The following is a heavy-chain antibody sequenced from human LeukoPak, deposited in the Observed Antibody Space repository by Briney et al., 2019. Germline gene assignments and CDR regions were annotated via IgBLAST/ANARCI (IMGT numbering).Heavy chain of an antibody. CDR2: IHPTSGGT. V-gene: IGHV1-2*02. J-gene: IGHJ5*02. CDR3: ARDRTALAVVPATYNWFDP. D-gene: IGHD2-15*01. CDR1: GYTFTGYY. Sequence: ASVKVSCKASGYTFTGYYMHWVRQAPGQGLEWMGWIHPTSGGTTYAQKFQGRVTMTRDTSVSTAYMELTRLTSDDTAVYYCARDRTALAVVPATYNWFDPWGQGTLVTVSS.